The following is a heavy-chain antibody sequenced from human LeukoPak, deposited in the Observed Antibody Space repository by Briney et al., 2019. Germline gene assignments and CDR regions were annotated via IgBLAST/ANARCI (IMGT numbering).Heavy chain of an antibody. Sequence: SETLSLTCAVYSGSLSGYFWNWLRQPPGKGLEWIGEIYHSGSTNYNPSLKSRVTISVDKSKNQFSLKLSSVTAADTAVYYCARSGYSYGADAFDIWDQGTMVTVSS. CDR3: ARSGYSYGADAFDI. CDR1: SGSLSGYF. J-gene: IGHJ3*02. CDR2: IYHSGST. V-gene: IGHV4-34*01. D-gene: IGHD5-18*01.